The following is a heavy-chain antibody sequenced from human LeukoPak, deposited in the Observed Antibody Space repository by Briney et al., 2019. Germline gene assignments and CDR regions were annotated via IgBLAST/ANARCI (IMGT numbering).Heavy chain of an antibody. D-gene: IGHD6-19*01. J-gene: IGHJ4*02. CDR2: INPSDGTT. CDR3: ARDLDVAVAGHAGDY. V-gene: IGHV1-46*01. Sequence: GASVKVSCKASGYTFSSYYIHWVRQAPGQGLEWMGIINPSDGTTTYAQKFQGRVTLTRDTSTATVYMELSSLTSEDTAVYYCARDLDVAVAGHAGDYWGQGTLVTVSS. CDR1: GYTFSSYY.